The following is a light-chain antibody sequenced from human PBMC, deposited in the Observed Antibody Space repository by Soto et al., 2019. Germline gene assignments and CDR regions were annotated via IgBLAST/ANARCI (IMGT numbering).Light chain of an antibody. CDR2: AAS. Sequence: DIQMTQSPSSLSASVGDRVTITCRASQSISSYLNWYQQKPGKAPKLLIYAASSLQSGVPSSFSGSGSGTGFIFIISSLQPEDFATYYCQQSYSTPRTFGQGTKVDI. J-gene: IGKJ1*01. CDR3: QQSYSTPRT. CDR1: QSISSY. V-gene: IGKV1-39*01.